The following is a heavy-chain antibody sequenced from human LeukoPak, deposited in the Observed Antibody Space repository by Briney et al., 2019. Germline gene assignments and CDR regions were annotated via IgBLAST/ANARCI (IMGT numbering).Heavy chain of an antibody. D-gene: IGHD3-22*01. CDR2: IVVGSGNT. J-gene: IGHJ3*02. CDR1: GFTFTSSA. V-gene: IGHV1-58*02. CDR3: AAVPHYYYDSSGYYFDAFDI. Sequence: ASVKVSCKASGFTFTSSAMQWVRQARGQRLEWIGWIVVGSGNTSYAQKFQERVTITRDMSTNTAYMELSSLRSEDTAVYYCAAVPHYYYDSSGYYFDAFDIWGQGTMATVSS.